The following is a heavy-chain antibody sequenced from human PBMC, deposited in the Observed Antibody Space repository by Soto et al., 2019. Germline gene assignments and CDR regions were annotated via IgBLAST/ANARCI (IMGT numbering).Heavy chain of an antibody. CDR3: AKGGRQWLVTSDFNY. V-gene: IGHV3-30*18. CDR2: VSHDGRNT. CDR1: GLTFSDYA. D-gene: IGHD6-19*01. J-gene: IGHJ4*02. Sequence: GGSLRLSWAAAGLTFSDYAMHWVRQAPGKGLEWVAVVSHDGRNTHYADSVKGRFTISRDSSKNTVSLEMTSLRAEDTAVYYCAKGGRQWLVTSDFNYWGQGALVTVSS.